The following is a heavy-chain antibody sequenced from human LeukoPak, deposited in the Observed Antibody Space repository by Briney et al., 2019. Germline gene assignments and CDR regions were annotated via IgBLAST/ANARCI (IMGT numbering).Heavy chain of an antibody. D-gene: IGHD1-26*01. J-gene: IGHJ4*02. CDR2: IYYSGST. V-gene: IGHV4-59*12. CDR1: GGSISSYY. CDR3: ARRRRGNIVGATKGFDY. Sequence: SETLSLTCTVSGGSISSYYWSWIRQPPGKGLEWIGYIYYSGSTNYNPSLKSRVTISVDTSKNQFSLKLSSVTAADTAVYYCARRRRGNIVGATKGFDYWGQGTLVTVSS.